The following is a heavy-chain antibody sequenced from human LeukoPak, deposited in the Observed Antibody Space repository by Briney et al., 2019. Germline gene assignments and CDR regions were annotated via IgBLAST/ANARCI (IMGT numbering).Heavy chain of an antibody. Sequence: GGSLRLSCAASGFTFNDYAMKWVRQAPGKGLEWVSAISRTSAYIYYSDSVKGRFTISRDNAKNTLYLQMNRLRAEDTAVYFCAKRGVVIRVILVGFHKEAYYFDSWGQGALVTVSS. CDR1: GFTFNDYA. D-gene: IGHD3-22*01. CDR3: AKRGVVIRVILVGFHKEAYYFDS. CDR2: ISRTSAYI. V-gene: IGHV3-21*04. J-gene: IGHJ4*02.